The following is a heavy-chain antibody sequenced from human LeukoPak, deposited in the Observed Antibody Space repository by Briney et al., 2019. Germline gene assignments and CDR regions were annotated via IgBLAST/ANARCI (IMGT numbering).Heavy chain of an antibody. CDR3: ASSKFGELLSFDY. CDR1: GGTFSSYA. J-gene: IGHJ4*02. Sequence: ASVKVSCKASGGTFSSYAISWVRQAPGQGLEWMGWISAYNGNTNYAQKLQGRVTMTTDTSTSTAYMELRSLRSDDTAVYYCASSKFGELLSFDYWGQGALVTVSS. CDR2: ISAYNGNT. V-gene: IGHV1-18*01. D-gene: IGHD3-10*02.